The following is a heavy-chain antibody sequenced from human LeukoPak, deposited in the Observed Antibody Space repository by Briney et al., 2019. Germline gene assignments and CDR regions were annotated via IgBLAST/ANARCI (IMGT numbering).Heavy chain of an antibody. Sequence: GGSLRLSCEASGFTFSSYAMTWVRQAPGKGLEWVSSIGSDNKPHYSESVKGRFAISRDDAKNSLYLQMNSLRAEDTAVYYCARDLEYSSGRGGQGTLVTVSS. V-gene: IGHV3-69-1*01. CDR2: IGSDNKP. CDR3: ARDLEYSSGR. J-gene: IGHJ4*02. D-gene: IGHD3-22*01. CDR1: GFTFSSYA.